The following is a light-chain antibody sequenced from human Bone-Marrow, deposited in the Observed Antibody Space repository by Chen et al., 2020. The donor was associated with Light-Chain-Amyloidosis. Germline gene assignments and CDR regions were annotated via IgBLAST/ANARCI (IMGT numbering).Light chain of an antibody. Sequence: QLVLTQSPSASAPLGASVKLTCTLSSGHSSYAIAWHQQQPEKGPRYLMKLTSDGSHSQGDGIPDRFSASSAGAGRYLTISRLQSEEEAAYCCQAWRAANWVCGGGTQLPV. V-gene: IGLV4-69*02. CDR1: SGHSSYA. CDR2: LTSDGSH. J-gene: IGLJ3*02. CDR3: QAWRAANWV.